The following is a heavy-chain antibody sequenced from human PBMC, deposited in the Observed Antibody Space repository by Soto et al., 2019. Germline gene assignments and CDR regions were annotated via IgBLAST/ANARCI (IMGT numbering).Heavy chain of an antibody. CDR2: IDGSGRNT. CDR1: GFTFSSYA. CDR3: AKDGGSVCSGGTCYFQAPDY. Sequence: GGSLRLSCAASGFTFSSYAMSWVRQAPGKGLEWVSGIDGSGRNTYYADSVKGRFTISRDNSKNTLSVQMDSLRVEDTALYYCAKDGGSVCSGGTCYFQAPDYWGQGTLVTVS. J-gene: IGHJ4*02. V-gene: IGHV3-23*01. D-gene: IGHD2-8*02.